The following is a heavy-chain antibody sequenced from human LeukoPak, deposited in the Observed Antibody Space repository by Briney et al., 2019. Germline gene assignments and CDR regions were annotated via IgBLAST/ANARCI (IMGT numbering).Heavy chain of an antibody. J-gene: IGHJ4*02. V-gene: IGHV3-23*01. CDR2: MSGSGSST. CDR1: GFTFGNYA. D-gene: IGHD1-26*01. Sequence: GGSLRLSCAASGFTFGNYAMTWVRQAPGKGLEWVSSMSGSGSSTYFAESVKGRFTISRDNYKNTLYLQMTSLRVDDTAVYYCAKDPELWGQGTLVTVSS. CDR3: AKDPEL.